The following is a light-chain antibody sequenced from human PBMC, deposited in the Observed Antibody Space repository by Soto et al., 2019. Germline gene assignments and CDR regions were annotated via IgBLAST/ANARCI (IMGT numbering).Light chain of an antibody. J-gene: IGKJ2*01. CDR2: GAS. V-gene: IGKV3-15*01. Sequence: EIVMTQSPATLSVSPGERATLSCRASQSVSSNLAWYQQKPGQAPRLLIYGASTRATGIPARFSGNGSGTEFTLTISSTQYEDVAVYYCQQYNNWPHTFGKGTKLEIK. CDR1: QSVSSN. CDR3: QQYNNWPHT.